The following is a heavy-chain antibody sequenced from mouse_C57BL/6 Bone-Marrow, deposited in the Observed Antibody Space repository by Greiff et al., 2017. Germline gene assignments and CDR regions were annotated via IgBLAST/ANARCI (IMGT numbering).Heavy chain of an antibody. V-gene: IGHV1-58*01. J-gene: IGHJ4*01. CDR3: ARGDHYYGSRYYAMDY. Sequence: EVQGVESGAELVRPGSSVKMSCKTSGYTFTSYGINWVKQRPGQGLEWIGSIYIGNGYTEYNEKFKGKGTLTSDTSSSTAYMQLSSLTSEDSASYFCARGDHYYGSRYYAMDYGGQGTSVTVSA. D-gene: IGHD1-1*01. CDR1: GYTFTSYG. CDR2: IYIGNGYT.